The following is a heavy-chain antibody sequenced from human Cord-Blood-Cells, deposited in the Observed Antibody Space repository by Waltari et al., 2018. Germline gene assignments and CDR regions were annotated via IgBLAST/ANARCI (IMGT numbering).Heavy chain of an antibody. D-gene: IGHD1-7*01. CDR2: IYYSGST. Sequence: QLQLQASGPGLVKPPETRSLTCTVSGGSISSSSYYWGWIRQPPGKGVEWIGSIYYSGSTYYNPSLKSRVTISVDTSKNQFSLKLSSVTAADTAVYYCAGPANWNYYFDYWGQGTLVTVSS. V-gene: IGHV4-39*01. CDR3: AGPANWNYYFDY. CDR1: GGSISSSSYY. J-gene: IGHJ4*02.